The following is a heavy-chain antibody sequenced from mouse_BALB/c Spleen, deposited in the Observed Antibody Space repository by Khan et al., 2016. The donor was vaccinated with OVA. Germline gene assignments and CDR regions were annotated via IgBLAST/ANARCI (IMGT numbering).Heavy chain of an antibody. Sequence: EVQLQESGPGLMKPSQSLSLTCTVTGYSITSDYAWNLIRQFPGNQLEWMGYISYSGNTNSNPSLKSRISITRDTSKNQFFLQLNSVTTEDTATDYGARVYGGDFDYWGQGTTLTVSS. D-gene: IGHD2-10*02. CDR1: GYSITSDYA. CDR3: ARVYGGDFDY. V-gene: IGHV3-2*02. CDR2: ISYSGNT. J-gene: IGHJ2*01.